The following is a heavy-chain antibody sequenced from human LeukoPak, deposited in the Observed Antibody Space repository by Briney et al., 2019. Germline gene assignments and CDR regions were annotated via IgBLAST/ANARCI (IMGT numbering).Heavy chain of an antibody. CDR3: ARRAMVRGVTFDY. V-gene: IGHV4-4*02. D-gene: IGHD3-10*01. J-gene: IGHJ4*02. CDR2: IYHIGST. Sequence: SETLSLTCAVSGGSISSSNWWSWVRQPPGKGLEWIGEIYHIGSTNYNPSLKSRVTISVDKSKNQFSLKLSSVTAADTAVYYCARRAMVRGVTFDYWGQGTLVTVSS. CDR1: GGSISSSNW.